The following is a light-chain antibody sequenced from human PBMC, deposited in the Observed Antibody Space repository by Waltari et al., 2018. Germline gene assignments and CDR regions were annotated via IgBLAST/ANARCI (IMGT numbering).Light chain of an antibody. CDR2: GNS. Sequence: QSGLTQPPSVSGAPGQRVTISCTGRSPTIGAGYDVHWYQLLPGTAPKLPIYGNSNRPAGVPDRFSGSKSGTSASLAITGLQAEDEAGYYCQSYDSLSGSVFGGGTKLTVL. CDR3: QSYDSLSGSV. CDR1: SPTIGAGYD. J-gene: IGLJ2*01. V-gene: IGLV1-40*01.